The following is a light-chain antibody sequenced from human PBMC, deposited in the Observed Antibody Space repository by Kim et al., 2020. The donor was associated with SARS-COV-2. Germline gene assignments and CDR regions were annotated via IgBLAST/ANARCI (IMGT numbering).Light chain of an antibody. J-gene: IGLJ3*02. CDR3: QSYDTTLSASV. CDR1: SSNIGAAYD. Sequence: QRVTISCTGSSSNIGAAYDVHWYQQFPGTAPKLLMYDNTNRPSGVPDRFSGSKSGTSASLAITGLQAEDEGDYYCQSYDTTLSASVFGGGTQLTVL. V-gene: IGLV1-40*01. CDR2: DNT.